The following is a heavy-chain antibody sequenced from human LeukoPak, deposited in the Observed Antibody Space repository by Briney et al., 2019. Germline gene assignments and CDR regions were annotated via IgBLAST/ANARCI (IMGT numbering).Heavy chain of an antibody. CDR3: ARFDLSSPRYFDL. D-gene: IGHD6-13*01. CDR1: GGSINSYY. J-gene: IGHJ2*01. V-gene: IGHV4-59*08. Sequence: SETLSLTCTVSGGSINSYYWSWIRQPPGKGLEWIGYIYYSGGTSYNPSLKSRVTISVDTSKNQFSLKLSSVTAAGTAVYYCARFDLSSPRYFDLWGRGTLVTVSS. CDR2: IYYSGGT.